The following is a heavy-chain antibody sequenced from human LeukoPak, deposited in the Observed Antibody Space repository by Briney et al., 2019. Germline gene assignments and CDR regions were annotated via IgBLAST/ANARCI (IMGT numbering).Heavy chain of an antibody. CDR3: AKGESHASAWYFDS. D-gene: IGHD6-19*01. CDR2: TSGSGGGT. J-gene: IGHJ4*02. V-gene: IGHV3-23*01. CDR1: GFTFSNYA. Sequence: GGSLRLSCGASGFTFSNYAMSWVRQAPGKGLEWVSATSGSGGGTYYTDSVKGRFTISRDNSKNTLYLQMNSLRVEDTAVYYCAKGESHASAWYFDSWGQGTLVTVSS.